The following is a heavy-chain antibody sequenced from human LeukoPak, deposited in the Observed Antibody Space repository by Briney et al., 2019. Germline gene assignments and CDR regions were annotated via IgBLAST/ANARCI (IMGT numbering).Heavy chain of an antibody. CDR1: GGSISYDH. J-gene: IGHJ5*02. CDR3: ARGERWLDP. V-gene: IGHV4-59*01. CDR2: IYYTGTT. Sequence: PSETLSVTCTVSGGSISYDHWSWIRQPPGKGLEWIGYIYYTGTTNYNPSLESRVSMSVDTSKNQFSLKVYSVTAADTAVYYCARGERWLDPWGQGTLVTVSS.